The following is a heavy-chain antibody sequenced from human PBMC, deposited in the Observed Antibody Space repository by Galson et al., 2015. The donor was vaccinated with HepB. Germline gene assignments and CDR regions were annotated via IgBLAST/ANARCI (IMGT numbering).Heavy chain of an antibody. CDR3: ARTRGAAAGIFDN. Sequence: SLRLSCAASGFTFSSYWMHWVRQVPGKGQVWVSRINSDGSYITYADSVKGRFTISRDNAKNTLYLQMNSPRAEDTALYYCARTRGAAAGIFDNWGQGSLVTVSS. J-gene: IGHJ4*02. D-gene: IGHD6-13*01. CDR1: GFTFSSYW. V-gene: IGHV3-74*01. CDR2: INSDGSYI.